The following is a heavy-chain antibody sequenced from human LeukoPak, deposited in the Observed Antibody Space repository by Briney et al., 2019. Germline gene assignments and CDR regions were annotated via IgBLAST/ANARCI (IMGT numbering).Heavy chain of an antibody. J-gene: IGHJ5*02. Sequence: SETLSLTCAVSGGSISTYYWNWIRQPPGKGLEWIGYIYYTGSTIYNPSLKSRVTISVDTSKNQFSLKLSSVTAADTAVYYCARITVGANGYNWFDPWGQGTLVTVSS. V-gene: IGHV4-59*08. CDR3: ARITVGANGYNWFDP. CDR1: GGSISTYY. CDR2: IYYTGST. D-gene: IGHD1-26*01.